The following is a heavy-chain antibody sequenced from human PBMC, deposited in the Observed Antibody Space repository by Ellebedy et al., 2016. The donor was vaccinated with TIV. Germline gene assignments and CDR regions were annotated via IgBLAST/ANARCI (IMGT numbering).Heavy chain of an antibody. J-gene: IGHJ4*02. V-gene: IGHV1-18*01. D-gene: IGHD4-23*01. CDR1: GYTLKSYG. Sequence: AASVKVSCKASGYTLKSYGICWVRQAPGQGPEWMGWVSPYDGNTNYAQKFQGRVTMTIDTFTGTGYMELRNPRSDDTALYYCARGFRYGSGRWPLDYWGQGTLVTVSS. CDR3: ARGFRYGSGRWPLDY. CDR2: VSPYDGNT.